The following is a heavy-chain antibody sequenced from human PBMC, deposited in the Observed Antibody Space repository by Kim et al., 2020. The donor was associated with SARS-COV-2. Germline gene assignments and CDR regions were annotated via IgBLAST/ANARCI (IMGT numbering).Heavy chain of an antibody. CDR3: AKGDYDFWSGYYWDY. J-gene: IGHJ4*02. V-gene: IGHV3-23*01. CDR1: GFTFSSYA. CDR2: ISGSGGST. D-gene: IGHD3-3*01. Sequence: GGSLRLSCAASGFTFSSYAMSWVRQAPGKGLEWVSAISGSGGSTYYADSVKGRFTISRDNSKNTLYLQMNSLRAEDTAVYYCAKGDYDFWSGYYWDYWGQGTLVTVSS.